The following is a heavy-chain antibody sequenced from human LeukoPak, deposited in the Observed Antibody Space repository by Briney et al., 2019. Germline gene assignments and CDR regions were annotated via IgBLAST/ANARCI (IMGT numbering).Heavy chain of an antibody. J-gene: IGHJ6*02. D-gene: IGHD3-3*01. CDR2: ITTTSSYI. CDR1: GFTFSNSD. CDR3: AISYDFWSGYLLYYYYGMDV. Sequence: GGSLRLSCATSGFTFSNSDMNWVRQAPGKGLEWVSSITTTSSYIYYADSVKGRFTISRDNSKNTLYLQVNSLRAEDTAVYYCAISYDFWSGYLLYYYYGMDVWGQGTTVTVSS. V-gene: IGHV3-21*04.